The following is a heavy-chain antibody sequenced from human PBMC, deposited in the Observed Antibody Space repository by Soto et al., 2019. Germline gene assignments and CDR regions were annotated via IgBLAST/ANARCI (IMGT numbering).Heavy chain of an antibody. CDR2: IYPRDSET. CDR3: ARRDSSGYSYFDY. V-gene: IGHV5-51*01. J-gene: IGHJ4*02. CDR1: GYPFTNYW. D-gene: IGHD3-22*01. Sequence: PGESLKISCKASGYPFTNYWIGWVRQMPGKGLEWMGIIYPRDSETRYRPSFQGQVTISADKSISTAYLQWSSLKASDTAMYYCARRDSSGYSYFDYWGQGTQVTVSS.